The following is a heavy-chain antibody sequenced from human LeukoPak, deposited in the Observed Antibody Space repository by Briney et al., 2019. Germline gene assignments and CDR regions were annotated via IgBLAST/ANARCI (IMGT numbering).Heavy chain of an antibody. D-gene: IGHD6-13*01. Sequence: ASVKVSCKASGYTFTGYYMHWVRQAPGQGLEWMGRINPNSGGTNYAQKFQGRVTMTRDTSISTAYMELSRLRSDDTAVYYCARGNGVGSSWYDWSDPWGQGTLVTVSS. V-gene: IGHV1-2*06. CDR3: ARGNGVGSSWYDWSDP. CDR2: INPNSGGT. CDR1: GYTFTGYY. J-gene: IGHJ5*02.